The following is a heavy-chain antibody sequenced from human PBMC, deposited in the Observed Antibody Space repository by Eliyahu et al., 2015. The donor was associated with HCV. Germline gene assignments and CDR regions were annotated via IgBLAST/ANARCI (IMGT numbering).Heavy chain of an antibody. J-gene: IGHJ2*01. Sequence: EEQLVQPGAEVKKSGESLKISCKGXGYSFTXYWXGWLXQXPGKGLXWMGXIYPGDSDTRYSPSFQGQVTISADRSIKTAYLQWSSLEASDTAMYYCTRSQMDTSGWSSNYFYFDLWGRGTLVTVSS. CDR2: IYPGDSDT. CDR3: TRSQMDTSGWSSNYFYFDL. D-gene: IGHD6-19*01. V-gene: IGHV5-51*03. CDR1: GYSFTXYW.